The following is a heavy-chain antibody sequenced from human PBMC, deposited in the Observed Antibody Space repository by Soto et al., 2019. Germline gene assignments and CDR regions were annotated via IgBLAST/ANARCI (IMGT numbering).Heavy chain of an antibody. CDR1: GFTFSNYV. Sequence: PGGSLRLSCAASGFTFSNYVMSWVRQAPGKGLEWVSAISGSGDSTYYADSVKGRLTISRDDSKNTLYLQMNSLKTEDTAVYYCTTESSGWYYNFDYWGQRTLVTVSS. CDR3: TTESSGWYYNFDY. J-gene: IGHJ4*02. CDR2: ISGSGDST. V-gene: IGHV3-23*01. D-gene: IGHD6-19*01.